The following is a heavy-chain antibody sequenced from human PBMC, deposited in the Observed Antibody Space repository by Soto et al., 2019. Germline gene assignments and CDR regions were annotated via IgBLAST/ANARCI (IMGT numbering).Heavy chain of an antibody. J-gene: IGHJ6*02. Sequence: PGGSLRLSCAASGFTFSTYDMHWVRQATGKGLEWVSAIDTVADTYYAGSVKGRFTISRDNAKNSLYLQMNSLRAGDTAVYYCAREGDGNYHILTGYFPRYYGMDVWGQGTTVTVSS. CDR3: AREGDGNYHILTGYFPRYYGMDV. D-gene: IGHD3-9*01. CDR2: IDTVADT. CDR1: GFTFSTYD. V-gene: IGHV3-13*04.